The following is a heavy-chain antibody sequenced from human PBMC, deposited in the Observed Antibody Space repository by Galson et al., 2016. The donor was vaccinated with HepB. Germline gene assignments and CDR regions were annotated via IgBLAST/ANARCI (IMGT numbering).Heavy chain of an antibody. J-gene: IGHJ6*02. CDR1: GFTFSNYS. V-gene: IGHV3-21*01. CDR3: ARVGFVDTGMETYYNYYGMDV. D-gene: IGHD5-18*01. CDR2: ISSSSSGSHI. Sequence: SLRLSCAASGFTFSNYSMNWVRQAPGKGLEWVSSISSSSSGSHIYYADSVKGRFTISRDNAKNSLYLQMNSLRAEDTAVYYCARVGFVDTGMETYYNYYGMDVWGQGTTVTVSS.